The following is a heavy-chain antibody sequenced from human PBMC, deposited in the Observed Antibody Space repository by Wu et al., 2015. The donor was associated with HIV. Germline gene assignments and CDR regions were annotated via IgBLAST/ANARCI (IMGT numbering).Heavy chain of an antibody. V-gene: IGHV1-18*01. CDR1: GYTFTSYG. J-gene: IGHJ4*02. CDR3: ARTVSGHDYFDF. D-gene: IGHD3-3*01. Sequence: QVQVVQSGAEVKKPGASVKVSCKTSGYTFTSYGISWVRQAPGQGLEWMGWISTYNGDTNYAQKVQGRVTMTTDTSTSTAYMELRSLKSDDTAVYFCARTVSGHDYFDFWGQGSLVTVLL. CDR2: ISTYNGDT.